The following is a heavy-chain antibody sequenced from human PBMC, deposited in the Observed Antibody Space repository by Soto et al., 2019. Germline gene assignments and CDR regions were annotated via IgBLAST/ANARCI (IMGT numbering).Heavy chain of an antibody. V-gene: IGHV4-4*02. CDR2: IYHTGST. Sequence: SETLSHTCAVSGGSIISRYWWSWVRQPPGKGLEWIGEIYHTGSTNYNPSLKSRVAISIDKSKNQFSLNLSSVTAADTAVYYCASKFGELLADAFDIWGQGTMVTVSS. CDR1: GGSIISRYW. CDR3: ASKFGELLADAFDI. J-gene: IGHJ3*02. D-gene: IGHD3-10*01.